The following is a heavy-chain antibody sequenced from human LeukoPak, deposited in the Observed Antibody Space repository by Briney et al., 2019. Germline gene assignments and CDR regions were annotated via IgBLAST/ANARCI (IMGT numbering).Heavy chain of an antibody. J-gene: IGHJ3*02. CDR3: AKDRGDYVWGSYNIRRNEACHI. D-gene: IGHD3-16*01. V-gene: IGHV3-23*01. Sequence: PGGSLRLSCAASGFTFSSYGMSWVRQAPGKGLEWVSAISGSGGSTYYADSVKGRFTISRDNSKNTLYLQMNSLRAEDTAVYYCAKDRGDYVWGSYNIRRNEACHIGRQGTRVTVS. CDR1: GFTFSSYG. CDR2: ISGSGGST.